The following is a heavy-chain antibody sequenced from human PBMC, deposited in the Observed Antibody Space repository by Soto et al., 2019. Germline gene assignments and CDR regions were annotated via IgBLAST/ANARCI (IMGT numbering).Heavy chain of an antibody. D-gene: IGHD3-10*01. CDR1: GFTFDNYA. CDR3: ARSLDVFLWLGELLSLGFDS. Sequence: EVQLSESGGGLVQPGGSLRLSCAASGFTFDNYAMNWVRQAPGKGLEWVSGISATGGSTYYAASVRGRFGISRDNSKNTLDLQMNSLRAEDTAVYYCARSLDVFLWLGELLSLGFDSWGQGTLVTASS. V-gene: IGHV3-23*01. CDR2: ISATGGST. J-gene: IGHJ4*02.